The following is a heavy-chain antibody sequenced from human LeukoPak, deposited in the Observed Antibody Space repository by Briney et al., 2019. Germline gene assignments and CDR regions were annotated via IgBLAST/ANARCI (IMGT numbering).Heavy chain of an antibody. CDR3: ARGGSYLSAFDI. D-gene: IGHD1-26*01. CDR1: RFTLSSNY. V-gene: IGHV3-53*01. CDR2: IYSGGST. Sequence: GGSVRQSCAAARFTLSSNYMSWVRQAPGKGLEWVSIIYSGGSTFYADSVEGRFTISRDNSKNTLYLQMNSLRAEDTAVYYCARGGSYLSAFDIWGQGTMVTVSS. J-gene: IGHJ3*02.